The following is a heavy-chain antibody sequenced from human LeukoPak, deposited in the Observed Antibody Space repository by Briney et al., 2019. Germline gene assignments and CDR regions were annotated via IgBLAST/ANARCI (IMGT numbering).Heavy chain of an antibody. CDR3: ARDGDTSVRGLNFDY. Sequence: PGGSLRLSCTTSGFSFSSHAIHWVRQAPGKGLEWVAVMSYDGNNKYYADSVKGRFTISRDNSKSTLYLQMNSLITQDTAVYYCARDGDTSVRGLNFDYWGQGTLVTVSS. D-gene: IGHD3-10*01. V-gene: IGHV3-30-3*01. CDR1: GFSFSSHA. CDR2: MSYDGNNK. J-gene: IGHJ4*02.